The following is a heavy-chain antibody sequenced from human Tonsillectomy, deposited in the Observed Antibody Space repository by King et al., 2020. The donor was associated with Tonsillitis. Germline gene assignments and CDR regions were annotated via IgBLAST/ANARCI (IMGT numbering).Heavy chain of an antibody. Sequence: VTLKESGPALVKPTQTLTLTCTFSGFSLSTSGMCVSWIRQPPGKPLEWLALIDWDDVKFYSTSLKTRLTISKDTSKNQVVLTMTNMDPVDTATYYCARISNDFWSGYADYWGRGTLVTVSS. CDR2: IDWDDVK. D-gene: IGHD3-3*01. J-gene: IGHJ4*02. V-gene: IGHV2-70*01. CDR3: ARISNDFWSGYADY. CDR1: GFSLSTSGMC.